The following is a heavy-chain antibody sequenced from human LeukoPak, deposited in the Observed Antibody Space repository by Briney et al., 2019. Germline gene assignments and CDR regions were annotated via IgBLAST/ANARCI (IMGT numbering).Heavy chain of an antibody. D-gene: IGHD5-12*01. CDR3: ARDQAAVATPLDWSFAL. J-gene: IGHJ2*01. V-gene: IGHV1-46*01. CDR1: ANTLTDYY. CDR2: SNPAGGRT. Sequence: ASVKVSCKASANTLTDYYMHWVRQAPGQGLEWMGISNPAGGRTSHAQKFPGRVTINRDTSTSTLYTALSSLRSEDTAVYYCARDQAAVATPLDWSFALWGRGPLVTVSS.